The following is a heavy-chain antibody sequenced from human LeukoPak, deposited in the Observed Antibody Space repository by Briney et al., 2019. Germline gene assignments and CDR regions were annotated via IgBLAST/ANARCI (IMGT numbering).Heavy chain of an antibody. CDR3: ARVRTDAFDI. CDR1: GGSFSGYY. D-gene: IGHD1-1*01. V-gene: IGHV3-53*01. J-gene: IGHJ3*02. CDR2: IYSGGST. Sequence: PSETLSLTCAVYGGSFSGYYWSWVRQAPGKGLEWVSVIYSGGSTYYADSVKGRFTISRDNSKNTLYLQMNSLRAEDTAVYYCARVRTDAFDIWGQGTMVTVSS.